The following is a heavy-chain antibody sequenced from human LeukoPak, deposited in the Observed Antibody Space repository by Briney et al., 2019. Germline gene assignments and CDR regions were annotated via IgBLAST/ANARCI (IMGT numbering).Heavy chain of an antibody. V-gene: IGHV4-59*01. CDR1: GVSISIYY. J-gene: IGHJ4*02. D-gene: IGHD1-7*01. CDR2: IYNSGST. Sequence: SETLSLTCTVSGVSISIYYWSWIRQPPGKGLEWIGYIYNSGSTSYNPSLKSRATISADTSKNQYSLKLSSVTAADTAVYYCVRDRELNYWGQGTLVTVSS. CDR3: VRDRELNY.